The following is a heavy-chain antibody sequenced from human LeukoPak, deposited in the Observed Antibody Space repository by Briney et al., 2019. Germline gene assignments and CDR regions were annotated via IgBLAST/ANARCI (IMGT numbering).Heavy chain of an antibody. D-gene: IGHD2-2*01. Sequence: PSGTLSLTCAVSGAPISSNNWWWSWVRQPPGKGLEWIGEIYHSGSTNYNPSLKSRVTISVDTSKNQFSLKLSSVTAADTAVYYCASGEFSSSAYRWGQGTLVTVSS. V-gene: IGHV4-4*02. CDR3: ASGEFSSSAYR. CDR1: GAPISSNNW. CDR2: IYHSGST. J-gene: IGHJ4*02.